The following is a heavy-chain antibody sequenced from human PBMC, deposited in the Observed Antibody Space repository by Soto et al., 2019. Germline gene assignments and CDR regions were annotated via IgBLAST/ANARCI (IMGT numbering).Heavy chain of an antibody. CDR1: GFTFSSYS. V-gene: IGHV3-48*02. J-gene: IGHJ4*02. Sequence: EVQLVESGGGLVQPGGSLRLSCAASGFTFSSYSMNWVRQAPGKGLEWVSYISRSSSTIYYADSVKCRFTISRDNNKNSPNLQLNSLIDEDKAVYYCARAAGSGYYCDYWCQGPLVTASS. D-gene: IGHD3-22*01. CDR2: ISRSSSTI. CDR3: ARAAGSGYYCDY.